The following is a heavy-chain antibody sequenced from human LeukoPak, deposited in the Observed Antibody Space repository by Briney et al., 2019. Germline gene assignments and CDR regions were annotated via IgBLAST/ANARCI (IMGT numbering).Heavy chain of an antibody. D-gene: IGHD3-16*01. Sequence: ASVKVSCKASGYTFSTYGISWVRQAPGQRLEWMGWILPYSGNTNYAQKLQGRVSVTTDISTTTAYMELRSLTSDDTAVYYCAKDRRGSRNSLDVWGQGTTITVSS. CDR2: ILPYSGNT. J-gene: IGHJ6*02. V-gene: IGHV1-18*01. CDR1: GYTFSTYG. CDR3: AKDRRGSRNSLDV.